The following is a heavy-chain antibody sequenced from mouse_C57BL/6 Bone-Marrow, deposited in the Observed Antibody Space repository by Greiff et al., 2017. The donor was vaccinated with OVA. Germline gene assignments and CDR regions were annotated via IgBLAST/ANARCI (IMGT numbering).Heavy chain of an antibody. Sequence: EVKLVESGGGLVKPGGSLKLSCAASGFTFSDYGLHWVRQALTEKALEWVAYISSGSSTIYYADTVKGRFTISRDNAKNTLFLQMTSLRSEDTAMYYCARSGPTWFAYWGQGTLVTVSA. J-gene: IGHJ3*01. CDR2: ISSGSSTI. D-gene: IGHD3-1*01. CDR3: ARSGPTWFAY. V-gene: IGHV5-17*01. CDR1: GFTFSDYG.